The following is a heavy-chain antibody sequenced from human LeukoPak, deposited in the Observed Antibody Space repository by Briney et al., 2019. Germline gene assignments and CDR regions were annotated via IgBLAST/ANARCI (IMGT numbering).Heavy chain of an antibody. CDR3: ARDPGLSGYYFDY. J-gene: IGHJ4*02. V-gene: IGHV3-48*01. Sequence: GGSLRLSCAASGFRFGTYNMNWVRQAPGKGLEWVSYISSSSSTIYYADSVKGRFTIFRDNAKDSLYLQMNSLRAEDTAVYYCARDPGLSGYYFDYWGQGTLVTVSS. D-gene: IGHD3-22*01. CDR1: GFRFGTYN. CDR2: ISSSSSTI.